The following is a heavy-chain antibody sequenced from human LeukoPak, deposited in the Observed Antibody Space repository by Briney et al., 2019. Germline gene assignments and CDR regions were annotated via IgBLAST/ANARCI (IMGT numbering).Heavy chain of an antibody. CDR2: MSAYNGKT. D-gene: IGHD2-15*01. Sequence: ASVKVSCKASGYSFTSYGFNWVRQAPGQGLEWMGWMSAYNGKTNYAHSLQDRVTMTTDTSTNTAYMELRSLRSDDTAVYYCARGSVAGRDYYYMDVWGKGTTVTVS. V-gene: IGHV1-18*01. CDR3: ARGSVAGRDYYYMDV. J-gene: IGHJ6*03. CDR1: GYSFTSYG.